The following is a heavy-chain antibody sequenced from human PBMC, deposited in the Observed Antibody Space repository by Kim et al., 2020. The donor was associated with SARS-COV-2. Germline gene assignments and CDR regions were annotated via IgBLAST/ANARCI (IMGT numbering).Heavy chain of an antibody. D-gene: IGHD4-17*01. V-gene: IGHV4-38-2*02. CDR2: IYHSGST. CDR1: GYSISSGYY. CDR3: AREGPSDYGDYWYFDL. Sequence: SETLSLTCTVSGYSISSGYYWGWIRQPPGKGLEWIGSIYHSGSTYYNPSLKSRVTISVDTSKNQFSLKLSSVTAADTAVYYCAREGPSDYGDYWYFDLWG. J-gene: IGHJ2*01.